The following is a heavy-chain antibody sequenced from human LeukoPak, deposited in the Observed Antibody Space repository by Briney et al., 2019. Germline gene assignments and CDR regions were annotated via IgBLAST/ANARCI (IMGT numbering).Heavy chain of an antibody. CDR2: IYYSGST. J-gene: IGHJ5*02. D-gene: IGHD3-9*01. V-gene: IGHV4-59*01. Sequence: SETLSLTCTVSGGSISSYYWSWIRQPPGKGLEWIGYIYYSGSTNYNPSLKSRVTISVDTSKNQFSLKLSSVTAADTAVYYCARGGDILTGYYLFDPWGQGTLVTVSS. CDR1: GGSISSYY. CDR3: ARGGDILTGYYLFDP.